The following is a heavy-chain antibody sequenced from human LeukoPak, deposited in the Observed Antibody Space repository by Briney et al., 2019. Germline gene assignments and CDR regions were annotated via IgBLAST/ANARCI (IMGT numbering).Heavy chain of an antibody. CDR1: GGSISTENYD. D-gene: IGHD3-16*01. CDR2: IYYTGST. J-gene: IGHJ4*02. CDR3: VGDGAMDH. V-gene: IGHV4-39*01. Sequence: SESLSLTCTVSGGSISTENYDWGWIRQPPGKGLEWIGNIYYTGSTNYNPSLKGRVTISVDTLKNQFSLRLTSMTAADTAVYYCVGDGAMDHWSQGTLVTVSS.